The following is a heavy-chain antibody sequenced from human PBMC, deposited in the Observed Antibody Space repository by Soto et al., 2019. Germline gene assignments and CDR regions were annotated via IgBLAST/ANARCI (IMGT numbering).Heavy chain of an antibody. Sequence: PGGSLRLSCAASGFTFSSYAMSWVRQAPGKGLEWVSAISGSGGSTYYADSVKGRFTISRDNSKNTLYLQMNSLRAEDTAVYYCAKGTLAVAGRVRYYYGMDVWGQGTTVTVSS. V-gene: IGHV3-23*01. D-gene: IGHD6-19*01. CDR1: GFTFSSYA. CDR3: AKGTLAVAGRVRYYYGMDV. J-gene: IGHJ6*02. CDR2: ISGSGGST.